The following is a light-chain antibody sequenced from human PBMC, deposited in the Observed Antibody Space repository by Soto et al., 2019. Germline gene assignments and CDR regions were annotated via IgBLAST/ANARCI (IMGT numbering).Light chain of an antibody. CDR2: EVS. CDR3: CSYTSSITPYVI. J-gene: IGLJ2*01. Sequence: QSVLTQPASVSGSPGQSITISCTGTSSDVGNYNYVSWYQQHPGKAPKLMIYEVSNRPSGVSNRFSGSKSGNTASLTISGLQAEDEADYYCCSYTSSITPYVIFGGGTKVTVL. CDR1: SSDVGNYNY. V-gene: IGLV2-14*01.